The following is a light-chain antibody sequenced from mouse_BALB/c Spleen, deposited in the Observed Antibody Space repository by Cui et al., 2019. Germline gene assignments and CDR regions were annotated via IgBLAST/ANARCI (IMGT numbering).Light chain of an antibody. Sequence: IHMTQSPASLSLSVRATVTITCQRRKNIYSNLAWYQQKQGKSPHLLFYAATNLADGVPSRFSGSGSGTQYSLKINSLQSEDFGSYYCQHFWGTPFTFGSGTKLEIK. J-gene: IGKJ4*01. CDR2: AAT. V-gene: IGKV12-46*01. CDR1: KNIYSN. CDR3: QHFWGTPFT.